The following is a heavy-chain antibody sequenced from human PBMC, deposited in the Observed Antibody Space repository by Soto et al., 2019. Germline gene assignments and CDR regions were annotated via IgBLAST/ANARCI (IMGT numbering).Heavy chain of an antibody. J-gene: IGHJ3*02. CDR1: GYTFTSYD. V-gene: IGHV1-8*01. D-gene: IGHD3-3*01. CDR3: ATAVTIFGVVASYDAFDI. Sequence: GASVKVSCKASGYTFTSYDINWVRQATGQGLERMGWMNPNSVNTGYAQKFQGRVTMTRNTSISTAYMELSSLRSEDTAVYYCATAVTIFGVVASYDAFDIWGQGTMVTVS. CDR2: MNPNSVNT.